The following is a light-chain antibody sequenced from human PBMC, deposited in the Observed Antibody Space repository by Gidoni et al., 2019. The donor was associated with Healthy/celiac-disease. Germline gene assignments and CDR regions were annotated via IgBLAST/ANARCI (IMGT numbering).Light chain of an antibody. V-gene: IGKV1-5*03. J-gene: IGKJ1*01. CDR1: QSISSW. Sequence: DIQMTQSPSTLSASVGDRVTITCRASQSISSWLAWYQQKPGKAPKLLIYKAYSLESGVPSRFSGSGSGTEFTLTISSLQPDDFATYYCQQYNSYPWTFXQXTKVXIK. CDR3: QQYNSYPWT. CDR2: KAY.